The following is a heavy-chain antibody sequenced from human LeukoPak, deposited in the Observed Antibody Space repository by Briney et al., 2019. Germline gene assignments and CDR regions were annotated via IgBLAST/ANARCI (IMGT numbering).Heavy chain of an antibody. Sequence: GGSLRLSCAASGFTFSSYWMHWVRHAPGKGLVWVSRISSDGSSTSYADSVKGRFTISRDNAKNTLYLRMNSLRAEDTAVYYCATEGRGYFDYWGQGTLVTVSS. CDR3: ATEGRGYFDY. D-gene: IGHD5-12*01. CDR2: ISSDGSST. J-gene: IGHJ4*02. CDR1: GFTFSSYW. V-gene: IGHV3-74*01.